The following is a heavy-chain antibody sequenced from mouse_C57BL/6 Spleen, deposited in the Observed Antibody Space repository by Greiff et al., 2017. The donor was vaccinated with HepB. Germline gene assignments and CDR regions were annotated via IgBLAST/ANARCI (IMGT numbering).Heavy chain of an antibody. V-gene: IGHV1-15*01. CDR2: IDPETGGT. Sequence: QVQLQQSGAELVRPGASVTLSCKASGYTFTDYEMHWVKQTPVHGLEWIGTIDPETGGTAYNQKFKGKAILTADKPSSTAYMELRSLTSEDSAAYYCTGYSNYERVFDYWGQGTTLTVSS. J-gene: IGHJ2*01. CDR3: TGYSNYERVFDY. D-gene: IGHD2-5*01. CDR1: GYTFTDYE.